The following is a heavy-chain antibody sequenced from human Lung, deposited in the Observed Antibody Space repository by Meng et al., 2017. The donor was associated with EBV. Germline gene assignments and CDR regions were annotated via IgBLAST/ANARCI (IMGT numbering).Heavy chain of an antibody. D-gene: IGHD4-17*01. J-gene: IGHJ2*01. CDR2: VYYSGST. CDR3: AVTTVRAPAYFDL. Sequence: VQLLEPGPGLVKPSDPLSHHCAVVGGCVCRDNIDWSWVRQPPGKGLEWIGYVYYSGSTNYNPSLESRVTISKDMSKNQFSLKVSSVTAADTAVYYCAVTTVRAPAYFDLWGRGTLVTVSS. CDR1: GGCVCRDNID. V-gene: IGHV4-61*01.